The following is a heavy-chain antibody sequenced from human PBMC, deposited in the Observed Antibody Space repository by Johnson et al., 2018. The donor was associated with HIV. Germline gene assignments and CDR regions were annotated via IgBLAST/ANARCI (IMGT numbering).Heavy chain of an antibody. CDR3: ARDYREANAFDI. J-gene: IGHJ3*02. CDR2: ISYHGSNN. Sequence: QVQLVESGGGVVQPGRSLRLSCAASGLTFSSYAMHRVRQAPGQGLEWVAVISYHGSNNYYADPVKGRFTISRDNSKNTLYLQMNSLRAEDTAVYYCARDYREANAFDIWGQGTMVTVSS. V-gene: IGHV3-30-3*01. CDR1: GLTFSSYA. D-gene: IGHD1-26*01.